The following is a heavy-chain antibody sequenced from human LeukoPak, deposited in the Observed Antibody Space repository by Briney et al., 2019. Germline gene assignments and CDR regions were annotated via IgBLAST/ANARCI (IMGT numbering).Heavy chain of an antibody. D-gene: IGHD4-17*01. J-gene: IGHJ4*02. CDR2: INHSGST. V-gene: IGHV4-34*01. CDR3: ARGYGDRSVAAEIDY. CDR1: GGSFSGYY. Sequence: SETLSLTCAVYGGSFSGYYWSWIRQPPGKGLEWIGEINHSGSTNYNPSLKSRVTISVDTSKNQFSLKLSSVTAVDTAVYYCARGYGDRSVAAEIDYWGQGTLVTVSS.